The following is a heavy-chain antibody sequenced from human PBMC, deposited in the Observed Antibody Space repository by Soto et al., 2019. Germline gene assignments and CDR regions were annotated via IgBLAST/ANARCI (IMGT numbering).Heavy chain of an antibody. CDR3: ARILADFWSGIDFDY. J-gene: IGHJ4*02. CDR1: GGSISSSSYY. D-gene: IGHD3-3*01. Sequence: SETLSLTCTVSGGSISSSSYYWGWIRQPPGKGLEWIGSIYYSGSTYYNPSLKSRVTISVDTSKNQFSLKLSSVTAADTAVYYCARILADFWSGIDFDYWGQGTLVTVSS. V-gene: IGHV4-39*01. CDR2: IYYSGST.